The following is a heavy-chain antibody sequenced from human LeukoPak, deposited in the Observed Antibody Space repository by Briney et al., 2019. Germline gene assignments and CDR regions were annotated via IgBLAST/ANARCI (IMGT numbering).Heavy chain of an antibody. D-gene: IGHD1-26*01. CDR3: ARDPVGATDY. CDR2: ISSSSSTI. CDR1: GFTFSSYS. Sequence: GGSLRLSCAASGFTFSSYSMNWVRQAPGKGLEWVSYISSSSSTIYYADSVKGRFTISRDNAKNSLYLQTNSLRAEDTAVYYCARDPVGATDYWGQGTLVTVSS. J-gene: IGHJ4*02. V-gene: IGHV3-48*01.